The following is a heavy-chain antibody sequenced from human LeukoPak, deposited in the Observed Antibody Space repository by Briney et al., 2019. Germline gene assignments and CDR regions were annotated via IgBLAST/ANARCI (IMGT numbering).Heavy chain of an antibody. Sequence: GGSLRLSCAASGFTVSSNYMSWVRQAPGKGLEWVSVIYSGGSTYYADSVKGRFTISRDNSKNTLYLQMNSLRAEDTAVYYCARARYYYGSGSYYTTPLFDYWGQGTLVTVSS. D-gene: IGHD3-10*01. V-gene: IGHV3-53*01. CDR3: ARARYYYGSGSYYTTPLFDY. J-gene: IGHJ4*02. CDR2: IYSGGST. CDR1: GFTVSSNY.